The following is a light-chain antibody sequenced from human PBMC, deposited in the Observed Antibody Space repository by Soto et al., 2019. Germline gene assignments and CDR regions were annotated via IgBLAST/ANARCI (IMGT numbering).Light chain of an antibody. V-gene: IGKV3-20*01. J-gene: IGKJ3*01. CDR3: QHYGSSPPEFT. Sequence: EMVLTQSPGTLSLSPRERATLSCRASQSVSSNYLAWYQQRPGQGPRLLIFGSSYRSTGIPDRFSGSGSGTDFTLTISRLEPEDFAVYYCQHYGSSPPEFTFGPGTRVDSK. CDR1: QSVSSNY. CDR2: GSS.